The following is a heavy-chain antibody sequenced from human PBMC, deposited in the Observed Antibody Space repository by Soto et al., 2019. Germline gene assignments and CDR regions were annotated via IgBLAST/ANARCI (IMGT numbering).Heavy chain of an antibody. V-gene: IGHV4-31*01. D-gene: IGHD3-16*01. J-gene: IGHJ5*02. CDR2: IYYSGST. CDR3: AGVGALHCFDP. CDR1: GGSISSGGYY. Sequence: QVQLQESGPGLVKPSQTLSLTCTVSGGSISSGGYYWSWIRQHPGKGLEWIGYIYYSGSTYYNPSIEITVTIAVDTSKNDVSLKLSSVAAADTAVYYCAGVGALHCFDPWGQGTLVTVSS.